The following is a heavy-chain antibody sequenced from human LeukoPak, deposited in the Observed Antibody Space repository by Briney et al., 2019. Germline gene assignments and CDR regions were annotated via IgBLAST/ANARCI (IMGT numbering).Heavy chain of an antibody. Sequence: GSLRLSCAASGFTFSSYEMNWVRQAPGKGLEWVSYISSSGSTIYYADSVKGRFTISRDNSKNTLYLQMNSLRAEDTAVYYCAKGAGYSYGPSYYFDYWGQGTLVTVSS. J-gene: IGHJ4*02. CDR3: AKGAGYSYGPSYYFDY. CDR2: ISSSGSTI. CDR1: GFTFSSYE. D-gene: IGHD5-18*01. V-gene: IGHV3-48*03.